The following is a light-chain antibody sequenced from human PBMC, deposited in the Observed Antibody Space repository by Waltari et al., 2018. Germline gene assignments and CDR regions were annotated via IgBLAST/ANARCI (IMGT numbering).Light chain of an antibody. Sequence: DIQMTQSPSTLSAYVGDRVTITCRASQSIGSWLAWYQQKPGKAPKLLIYEATSLESGVPSRFSASGSGTEFTLTSSSLQPDDFATYYCQRYNSYPITFGPGTKVDI. CDR2: EAT. V-gene: IGKV1-5*03. J-gene: IGKJ3*01. CDR1: QSIGSW. CDR3: QRYNSYPIT.